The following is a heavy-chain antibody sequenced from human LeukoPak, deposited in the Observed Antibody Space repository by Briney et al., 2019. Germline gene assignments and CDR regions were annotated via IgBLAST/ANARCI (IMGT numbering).Heavy chain of an antibody. CDR3: AREPSYSSSWYTSCDY. Sequence: GGSLRLSCVASGFNFNNYNMNWVRQAPGKGLEWVSYITLSSSTIYYADSVKGRFTISRDNAKNSVYLQMNSLRAEDTAVYFCAREPSYSSSWYTSCDYWGQGTLVTVSS. D-gene: IGHD6-13*01. CDR2: ITLSSSTI. CDR1: GFNFNNYN. V-gene: IGHV3-48*01. J-gene: IGHJ4*02.